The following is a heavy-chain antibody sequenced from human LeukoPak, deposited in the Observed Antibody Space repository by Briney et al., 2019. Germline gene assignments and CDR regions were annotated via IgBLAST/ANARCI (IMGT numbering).Heavy chain of an antibody. V-gene: IGHV5-51*01. J-gene: IGHJ5*02. Sequence: PGESLKISCKGSGYSSTSYWIGWVRQMPGKGLEWMGIIYPGDSDTRYSPSFQGQVTISADKSISTAYLQWSSLTASATAMYYCARHQQWPLYNWFDPWGQGTLVTVSS. CDR2: IYPGDSDT. CDR3: ARHQQWPLYNWFDP. CDR1: GYSSTSYW. D-gene: IGHD6-19*01.